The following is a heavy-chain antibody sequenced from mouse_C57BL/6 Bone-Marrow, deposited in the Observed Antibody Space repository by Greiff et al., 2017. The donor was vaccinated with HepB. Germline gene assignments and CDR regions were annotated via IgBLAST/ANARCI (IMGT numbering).Heavy chain of an antibody. CDR1: GYTFTSYT. CDR2: INPSSGYT. CDR3: ARRNYYGSSKYYFDY. J-gene: IGHJ2*01. D-gene: IGHD1-1*01. V-gene: IGHV1-4*01. Sequence: VQLQESGAELARPGASVKMSCKASGYTFTSYTMHWVKQRPGQGLEWIGYINPSSGYTKYNQKFKDKATLTADKSSSTAYMQLSSLTSEDSAVYYCARRNYYGSSKYYFDYWGQGTTLTVSS.